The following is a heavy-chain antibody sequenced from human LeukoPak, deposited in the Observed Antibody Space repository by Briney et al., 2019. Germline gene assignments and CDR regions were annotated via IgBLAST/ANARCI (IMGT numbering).Heavy chain of an antibody. Sequence: ASVKVSCKASEYTFSSYDINWVRQAPGQGLEWMGWMKPNSGNTGYAQKFQGRVTMTRDTSISTAYMELSSLRSEDTAVYYCARVAGSLSDWGQGTPVTVSS. CDR2: MKPNSGNT. CDR1: EYTFSSYD. CDR3: ARVAGSLSD. V-gene: IGHV1-8*01. J-gene: IGHJ4*02.